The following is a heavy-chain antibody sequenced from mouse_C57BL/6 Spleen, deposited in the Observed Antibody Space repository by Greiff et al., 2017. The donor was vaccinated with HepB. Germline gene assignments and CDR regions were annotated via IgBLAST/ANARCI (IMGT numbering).Heavy chain of an antibody. D-gene: IGHD2-1*01. CDR1: GYTFTDYY. CDR2: INPNNGGT. J-gene: IGHJ3*01. V-gene: IGHV1-26*01. Sequence: EVQLQQSGPELVKPGASVKISCKASGYTFTDYYMNWVKQSHGKSLEWIGDINPNNGGTSYNQKFKGKASLTVDKSSSTAYMELRSLTSEDSAVYYCANSYGNYGWFAYWGQGTLVTVSA. CDR3: ANSYGNYGWFAY.